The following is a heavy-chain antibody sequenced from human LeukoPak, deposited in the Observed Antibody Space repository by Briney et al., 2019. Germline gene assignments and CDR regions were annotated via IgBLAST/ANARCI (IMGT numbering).Heavy chain of an antibody. Sequence: SQTLSLTCTVSGDSISSSDSYWSWIRQPPGKGLEWIAFIYHSGSTYYNPSLKSRVTISVDTSKNQFSLKLNSVTAADTAVYYCASCRAHWFGPWGQGMLVTVS. CDR1: GDSISSSDSY. J-gene: IGHJ5*02. V-gene: IGHV4-30-4*01. CDR2: IYHSGST. CDR3: ASCRAHWFGP.